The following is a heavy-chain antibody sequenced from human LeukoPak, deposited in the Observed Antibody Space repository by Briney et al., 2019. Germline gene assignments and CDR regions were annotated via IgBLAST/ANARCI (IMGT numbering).Heavy chain of an antibody. CDR3: ARIAVAGIYYFDY. CDR1: GFTFSSYA. CDR2: ISYDGSNK. V-gene: IGHV3-30*04. D-gene: IGHD6-19*01. Sequence: GGSLRLSCAASGFTFSSYAMHWVRQAPGKGLEWVAVISYDGSNKYYADSVKGRFTISRDNSKNTLYLQMNSLRAEDTAVYYCARIAVAGIYYFDYWGQGTLVTVSS. J-gene: IGHJ4*02.